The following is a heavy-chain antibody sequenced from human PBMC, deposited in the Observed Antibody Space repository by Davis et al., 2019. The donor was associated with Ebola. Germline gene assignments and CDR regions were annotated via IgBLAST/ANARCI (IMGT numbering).Heavy chain of an antibody. Sequence: GESLKISCAASGFTFRSYSMNWVRQAPGKGLEWVSTIYSGGSTYYADSVKGRFTISRDNSKNTLYLQMNSLRAEDTAVYYCARVSTDSNYYGFDHYYYGVDVWGQGTTVTVSS. D-gene: IGHD4-11*01. J-gene: IGHJ6*02. CDR1: GFTFRSYS. CDR2: IYSGGST. CDR3: ARVSTDSNYYGFDHYYYGVDV. V-gene: IGHV3-53*01.